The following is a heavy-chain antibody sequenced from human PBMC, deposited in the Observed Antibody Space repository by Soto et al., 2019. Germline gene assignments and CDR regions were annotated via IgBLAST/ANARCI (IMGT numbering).Heavy chain of an antibody. CDR3: ERYYSGWYTPYYLDY. J-gene: IGHJ4*02. CDR1: GFTFSSYT. CDR2: IPSTTSYI. V-gene: IGHV3-21*01. D-gene: IGHD3-3*01. Sequence: PGGSLRLSCAASGFTFSSYTMHWVRQAPGKGLEWVSSIPSTTSYIFYADSVKGRFTISRDNAKNSVYLQMNSLRAEDTAVYYCERYYSGWYTPYYLDYWGQGLLVSVS.